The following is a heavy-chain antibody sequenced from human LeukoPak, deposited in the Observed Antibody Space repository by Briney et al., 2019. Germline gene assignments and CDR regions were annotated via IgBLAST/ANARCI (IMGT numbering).Heavy chain of an antibody. CDR1: GYTFTSYA. D-gene: IGHD6-13*01. V-gene: IGHV1-3*03. CDR2: IDAGNGNT. Sequence: ASVKVSCKASGYTFTSYAVNWVRQAPGQRFEWLGWIDAGNGNTKYSQEFQGRVTITRDTSASTAYMELSSLRSEDTAVYYCARDQEPGYSSTGIYNWFDPWGQGTLVTVSS. J-gene: IGHJ5*02. CDR3: ARDQEPGYSSTGIYNWFDP.